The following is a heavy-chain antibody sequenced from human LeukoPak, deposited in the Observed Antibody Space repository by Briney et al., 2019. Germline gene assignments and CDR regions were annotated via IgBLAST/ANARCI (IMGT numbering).Heavy chain of an antibody. V-gene: IGHV4-34*01. CDR1: GGSFSGYY. Sequence: NASETLSLTCAVYGGSFSGYYWSWIRQPPGKGLEWIGEINHSGSTNYNPSLKSRVTISVDTSKNQFSLKLSSVTAADTAVYYCARHPRDSSGYPKRSGFDYWGQGTLVTVSS. CDR2: INHSGST. D-gene: IGHD3-22*01. J-gene: IGHJ4*02. CDR3: ARHPRDSSGYPKRSGFDY.